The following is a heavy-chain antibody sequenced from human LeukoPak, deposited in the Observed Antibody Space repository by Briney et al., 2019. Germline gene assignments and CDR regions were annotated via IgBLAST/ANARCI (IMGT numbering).Heavy chain of an antibody. D-gene: IGHD2-15*01. CDR2: INPSDGNT. V-gene: IGHV1-46*01. CDR3: ARDCSGGSCYDY. Sequence: GASVKVSCKASGYTFTSYYMHWVRQAPGQGLEWMGRINPSDGNTSYAQKFQGRVTMTRDTSTSTVYMELRSLRSEDTAVYYCARDCSGGSCYDYWGQGTLVTVSS. CDR1: GYTFTSYY. J-gene: IGHJ4*02.